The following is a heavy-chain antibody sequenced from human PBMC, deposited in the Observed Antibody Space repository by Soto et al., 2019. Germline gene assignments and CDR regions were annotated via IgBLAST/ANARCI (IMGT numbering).Heavy chain of an antibody. CDR2: INNSGST. J-gene: IGHJ6*04. V-gene: IGHV4-34*01. D-gene: IGHD2-2*02. CDR3: ERVGYCSSTRCYMVGPTGYGMDV. CDR1: GGSFSGYY. Sequence: SETLSLTCAVYGGSFSGYYWSWIRQPPGKGLEWIGEINNSGSTNYNPSLKSRVNISVDTSKNQFSLKLSSVTAADTAVYYCERVGYCSSTRCYMVGPTGYGMDVWSKGTTVNVSA.